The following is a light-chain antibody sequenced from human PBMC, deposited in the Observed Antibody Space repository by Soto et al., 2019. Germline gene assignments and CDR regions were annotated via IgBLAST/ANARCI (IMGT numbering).Light chain of an antibody. Sequence: EIELTQSPGTLSLSPGQRATLSCRASQRLSASEIAWYQQKPGQAPKFLIYVVSSSATGIPDRFSGSGSGRDFTLTISSLEHEEFAVYHCQQYGSSPLITFGQGTRLEIK. V-gene: IGKV3-20*01. J-gene: IGKJ5*01. CDR3: QQYGSSPLIT. CDR1: QRLSASE. CDR2: VVS.